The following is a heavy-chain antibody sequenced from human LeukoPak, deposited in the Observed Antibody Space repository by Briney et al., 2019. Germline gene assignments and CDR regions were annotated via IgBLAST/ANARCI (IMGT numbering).Heavy chain of an antibody. V-gene: IGHV4-59*01. J-gene: IGHJ6*02. CDR2: IYFSGST. CDR1: GGSISSYY. CDR3: ARGGFWYYGMDV. D-gene: IGHD2/OR15-2a*01. Sequence: SETLSLTCTVSGGSISSYYWSWIRQPPGKGLEWIGYIYFSGSTNYNPSLKSRVIISVDTSKNQFSLKVSSVTAADTAVYYCARGGFWYYGMDVWGQGTTVTVSS.